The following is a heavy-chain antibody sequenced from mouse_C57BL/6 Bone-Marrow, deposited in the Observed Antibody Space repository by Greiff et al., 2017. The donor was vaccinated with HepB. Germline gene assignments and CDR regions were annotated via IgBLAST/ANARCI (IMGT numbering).Heavy chain of an antibody. CDR1: GYSITSGYY. V-gene: IGHV3-6*01. CDR3: ARERGGYFDV. Sequence: DVQLQESGPGLVKPSQSLSLTCSVTGYSITSGYYWNWIRQFPGNKLEWMGYISYDGSNNYNPSLKNRISITRDTSKNQFFLKLNSVTTEDTATYYCARERGGYFDVWGTGTTVTVSS. J-gene: IGHJ1*03. CDR2: ISYDGSN.